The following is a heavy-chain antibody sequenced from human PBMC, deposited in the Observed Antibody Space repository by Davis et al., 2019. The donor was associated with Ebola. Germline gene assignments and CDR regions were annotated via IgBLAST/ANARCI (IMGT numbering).Heavy chain of an antibody. D-gene: IGHD3-3*01. Sequence: GESLKISCAASGFTFDDYGMSWVRQAPGKGLEWVSGINWNGGSTGYADSVKGRFTISRDNAKNSLYLQMNSLRAEDTAVYYCARVLRFLEWGFDYWGQGTLVTVSS. CDR1: GFTFDDYG. V-gene: IGHV3-20*04. CDR2: INWNGGST. CDR3: ARVLRFLEWGFDY. J-gene: IGHJ4*02.